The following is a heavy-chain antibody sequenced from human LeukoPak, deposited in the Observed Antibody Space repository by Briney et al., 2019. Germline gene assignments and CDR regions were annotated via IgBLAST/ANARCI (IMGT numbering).Heavy chain of an antibody. CDR2: IYYSGST. CDR1: GGSISSYY. D-gene: IGHD6-19*01. CDR3: ARDRIAVADNWYFDL. Sequence: SETLSLTCTVSGGSISSYYWSWIRQPPGKGLEWIWYIYYSGSTNYNPSLKSRVTISVDTSKNQFSLKLSSVTAADTAVYYCARDRIAVADNWYFDLWGRGTLVTVSS. V-gene: IGHV4-59*01. J-gene: IGHJ2*01.